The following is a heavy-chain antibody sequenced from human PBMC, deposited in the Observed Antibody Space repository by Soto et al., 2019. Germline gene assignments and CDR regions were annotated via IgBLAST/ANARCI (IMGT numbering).Heavy chain of an antibody. CDR3: ARGGFSGSGSFIQGDY. CDR1: GFTFSSYG. Sequence: EVQLVESGGGLVQPGGSLRLSCAASGFTFSSYGMHWVRQAPGKGLVWVSRIKSDGSNINYADSVKGRFTISRDNAKNTLYLQMNSLRAEDTAIYYCARGGFSGSGSFIQGDYWGQGTLVTVSS. CDR2: IKSDGSNI. D-gene: IGHD3-10*01. V-gene: IGHV3-74*01. J-gene: IGHJ4*02.